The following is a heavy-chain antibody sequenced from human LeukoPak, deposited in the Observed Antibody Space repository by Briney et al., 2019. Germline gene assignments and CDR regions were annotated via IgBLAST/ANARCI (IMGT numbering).Heavy chain of an antibody. CDR3: AKVSSSTRTRAFDP. CDR1: GFTFSSYA. CDR2: ISGSGGST. Sequence: GGSLRLSCAASGFTFSSYAMSWVRQAPGKGLEWVSAISGSGGSTYYADSVMGRFTISRDNSKNTLYLQMNSLRAEDTAVYYCAKVSSSTRTRAFDPWGQGTLVTVSS. J-gene: IGHJ5*02. V-gene: IGHV3-23*01. D-gene: IGHD6-13*01.